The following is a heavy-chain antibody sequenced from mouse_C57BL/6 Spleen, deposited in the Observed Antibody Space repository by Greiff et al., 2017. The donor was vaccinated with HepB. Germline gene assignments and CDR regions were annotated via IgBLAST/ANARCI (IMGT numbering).Heavy chain of an antibody. J-gene: IGHJ3*01. V-gene: IGHV5-9-1*02. CDR3: TRVAGGLRHSAWFAY. CDR1: GFTFSSYA. Sequence: EVKLMESGEGLVKPGGSLKLSCAASGFTFSSYAMSWVRQTPEKRLEWVAYISSGGDYIYYADTVKGRFTISRDNARNTLYLQMSSLKSEDTAMYYCTRVAGGLRHSAWFAYWGQGTLVTVSA. CDR2: ISSGGDYI. D-gene: IGHD2-4*01.